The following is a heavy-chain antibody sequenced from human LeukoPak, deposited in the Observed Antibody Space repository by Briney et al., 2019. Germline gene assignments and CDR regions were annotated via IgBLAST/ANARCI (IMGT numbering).Heavy chain of an antibody. CDR3: AKGVPYDFNYYYMDV. CDR2: ISGSGGST. J-gene: IGHJ6*03. V-gene: IGHV3-23*01. CDR1: GFTFSSYA. Sequence: PGGSLRLSCAASGFTFSSYAMSWVRQAPGKGLEWVSLISGSGGSTYYADSVKGRFTISRDNSKNTLYLQMNSLRAEDTAVYYCAKGVPYDFNYYYMDVWGKGTTVTVSS. D-gene: IGHD3-3*01.